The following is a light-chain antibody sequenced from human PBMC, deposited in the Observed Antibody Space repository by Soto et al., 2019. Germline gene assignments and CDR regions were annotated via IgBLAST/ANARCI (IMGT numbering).Light chain of an antibody. Sequence: EIVMTQSPATLSVSPGERATLSCRASQSVSSNLAWYQQKPGQAPRLVIYDIFTRATGAPTRISGSGSGTEFTLTISSLQSEDFAVYYCQQYNSWPLTLGGGTKVDIK. J-gene: IGKJ4*01. CDR3: QQYNSWPLT. CDR1: QSVSSN. CDR2: DIF. V-gene: IGKV3D-15*01.